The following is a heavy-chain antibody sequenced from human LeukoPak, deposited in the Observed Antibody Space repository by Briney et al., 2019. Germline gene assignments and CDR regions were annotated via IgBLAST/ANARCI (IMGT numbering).Heavy chain of an antibody. J-gene: IGHJ4*02. D-gene: IGHD4-23*01. CDR1: GFTVSXXX. V-gene: IGHV3-53*01. CDR2: IYSGGST. Sequence: GGSLRLSCGASGFTVSXXXXSWVRQAPGXRXXWVSVIYSGGSTYYADSVKGRFTISRDNSKNTLYLQMNSLRAEDTAVYYCVRDTPYGGVDYWGQGTLVTVSS. CDR3: VRDTPYGGVDY.